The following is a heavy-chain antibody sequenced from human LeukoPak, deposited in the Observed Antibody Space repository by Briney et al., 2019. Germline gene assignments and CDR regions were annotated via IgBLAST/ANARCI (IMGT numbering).Heavy chain of an antibody. V-gene: IGHV4-39*07. CDR2: LYDSGST. CDR3: ARMDSSGYPFDY. CDR1: GGSISSSDYY. J-gene: IGHJ4*02. D-gene: IGHD3-22*01. Sequence: SETLSLTCTVSGGSISSSDYYWDWIRQPPGKGLEWIGNLYDSGSTYYNPSLQSRVTISVDTSKNQFSLKLSSVTAADTAVYYCARMDSSGYPFDYWGQGTLVTVSS.